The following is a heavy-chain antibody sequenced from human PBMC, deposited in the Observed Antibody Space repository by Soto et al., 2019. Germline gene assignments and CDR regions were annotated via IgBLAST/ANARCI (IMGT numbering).Heavy chain of an antibody. CDR2: IIPILGIA. D-gene: IGHD2-15*01. Sequence: QVQLVQSGAEVKKPGSSVKVSCKASGGTFSSYTISWVRQAPGQGLEWLGRIIPILGIANYEQKFQGRVTITADKTTSTADMEMSSLSSEDTAVYYWERGKVAADACDIWGQGTMVTVSS. CDR1: GGTFSSYT. V-gene: IGHV1-69*02. J-gene: IGHJ3*02. CDR3: ERGKVAADACDI.